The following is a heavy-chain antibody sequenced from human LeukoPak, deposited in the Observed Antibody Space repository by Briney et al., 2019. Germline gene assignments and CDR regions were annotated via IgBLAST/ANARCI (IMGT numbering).Heavy chain of an antibody. CDR2: IKQDGSEI. J-gene: IGHJ5*02. CDR3: ARGHSGRWFWWFGA. V-gene: IGHV3-7*04. Sequence: PGRSLRLSCAASGFTFSSYWMSWVRQAPGRGLQWVASIKQDGSEIYYVDSVKGRFSISRDNDKNSLSLQMNSLRAEDTAVYYCARGHSGRWFWWFGAWGQGTLVTVSS. D-gene: IGHD1-26*01. CDR1: GFTFSSYW.